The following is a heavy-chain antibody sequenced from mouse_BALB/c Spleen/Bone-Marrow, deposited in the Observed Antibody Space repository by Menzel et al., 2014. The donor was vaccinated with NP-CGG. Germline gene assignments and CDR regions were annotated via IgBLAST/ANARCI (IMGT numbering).Heavy chain of an antibody. CDR1: RYAFTNYL. CDR3: AREENSYYYAMDY. J-gene: IGHJ4*01. V-gene: IGHV1-54*03. CDR2: INPGSGGT. Sequence: QQSGAELVRPGTSVKVSCKASRYAFTNYLIEWVKQRPGQGLEWIGVINPGSGGTNYNEKFKDKATLTTDKSSSTAYMQLSSLTSDDSAVYFCAREENSYYYAMDYWGQGTSVTVSS.